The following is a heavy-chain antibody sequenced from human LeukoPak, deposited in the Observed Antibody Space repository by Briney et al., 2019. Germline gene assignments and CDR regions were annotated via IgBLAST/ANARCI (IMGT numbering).Heavy chain of an antibody. Sequence: PGGSLRLSCAASGFTFSNFAMSWVRQAPGKGLEWVSGINGRGGSTYYADSVKGRFTISRDNSKNTLYLQMNSLRAEDTALYYCAKAALKGYSYSYYMDVWGKGTTVTISS. J-gene: IGHJ6*03. V-gene: IGHV3-23*01. CDR3: AKAALKGYSYSYYMDV. D-gene: IGHD4/OR15-4a*01. CDR1: GFTFSNFA. CDR2: INGRGGST.